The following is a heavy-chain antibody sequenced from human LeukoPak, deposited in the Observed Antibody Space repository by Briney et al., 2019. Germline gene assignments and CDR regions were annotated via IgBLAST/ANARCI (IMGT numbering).Heavy chain of an antibody. CDR3: ARDPESSSFDL. V-gene: IGHV3-7*01. CDR2: IDQGGSVR. D-gene: IGHD6-13*01. Sequence: GGSLRLSCAASGFSFSTYWMSWVRQTPEKGLEFVANIDQGGSVRNYMDSLKGRCTISRDNAKKSLYLEINSLRADDTAEYYCARDPESSSFDLWGRGALVTVSS. J-gene: IGHJ4*02. CDR1: GFSFSTYW.